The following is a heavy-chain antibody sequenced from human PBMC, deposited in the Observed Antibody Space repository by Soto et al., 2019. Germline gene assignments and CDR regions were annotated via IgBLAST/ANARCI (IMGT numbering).Heavy chain of an antibody. CDR3: ARGDFGSDTDMVPFDY. J-gene: IGHJ4*02. V-gene: IGHV1-69*12. CDR1: GGTFSTYA. D-gene: IGHD5-18*01. Sequence: QVQLVQSGADVKKPGSSVKVSCKASGGTFSTYAISWVRQAPGQGLEWMGGIIPLFATANYAQKFQGRVTITADESTSTAYMEVSSLRSDDTAVYYCARGDFGSDTDMVPFDYWGQGTLVTVSS. CDR2: IIPLFATA.